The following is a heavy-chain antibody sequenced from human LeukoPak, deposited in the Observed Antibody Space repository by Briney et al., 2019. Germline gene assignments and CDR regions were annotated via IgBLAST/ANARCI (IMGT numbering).Heavy chain of an antibody. D-gene: IGHD1-26*01. V-gene: IGHV1-69*04. J-gene: IGHJ4*02. CDR3: ARPDGVHGIVGA. CDR2: IIPILGIA. Sequence: SVKVSCKASGGTFSSYAISWVRQAPGQGLEWMGRIIPILGIANYAQKFQGRVTITADKSTSTAYMELSSLRSEDTAVYYCARPDGVHGIVGAWGQGTLVTVSS. CDR1: GGTFSSYA.